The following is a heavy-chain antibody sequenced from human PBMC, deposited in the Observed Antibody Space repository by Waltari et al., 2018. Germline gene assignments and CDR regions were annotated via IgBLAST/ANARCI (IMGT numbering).Heavy chain of an antibody. J-gene: IGHJ5*02. CDR3: ARDPVGYCSGGSCFT. CDR1: GYSISSGYY. Sequence: SGPGLVKPSETLSLTCAVSGYSISSGYYWGWIRQPPGKGLEWIGSIYHSGSTYYNPSLKSRVTISVDTSKNQFSLKLSSVTAADTAVYYCARDPVGYCSGGSCFTWGQGTLVTVSS. V-gene: IGHV4-38-2*02. CDR2: IYHSGST. D-gene: IGHD2-15*01.